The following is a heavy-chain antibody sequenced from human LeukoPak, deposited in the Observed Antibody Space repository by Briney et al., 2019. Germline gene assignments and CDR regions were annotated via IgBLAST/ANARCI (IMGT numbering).Heavy chain of an antibody. J-gene: IGHJ4*02. Sequence: SGPTLVNPTQTLTLTCTFSGFSLSTSEVGVGWIRQPPGKALEWHTLVYWDDDKLYSPSLRNRLTINKDTSKNQVVLTLTNVDPVDTATYYCAHVAVAVAQFDYWGQGIPVTVSS. CDR1: GFSLSTSEVG. D-gene: IGHD4-23*01. CDR3: AHVAVAVAQFDY. V-gene: IGHV2-5*02. CDR2: VYWDDDK.